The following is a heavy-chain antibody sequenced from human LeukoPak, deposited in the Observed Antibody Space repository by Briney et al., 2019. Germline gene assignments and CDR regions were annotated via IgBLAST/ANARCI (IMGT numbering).Heavy chain of an antibody. CDR1: GGSFSGYY. D-gene: IGHD2-21*01. CDR3: ARSVVFDY. V-gene: IGHV4-34*01. J-gene: IGHJ4*02. Sequence: SETLSLTCAVYGGSFSGYYWSWIRQPPGKGLEWIGEINHSGSTNYNPSLKSRVTISVDTSKNQFSLKPSSVTAADTAVYYCARSVVFDYWGQGTLVTVSS. CDR2: INHSGST.